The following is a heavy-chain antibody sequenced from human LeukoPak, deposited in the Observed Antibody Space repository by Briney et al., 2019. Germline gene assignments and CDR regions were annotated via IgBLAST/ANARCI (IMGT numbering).Heavy chain of an antibody. CDR2: VSGSGGST. D-gene: IGHD2-15*01. V-gene: IGHV3-23*01. CDR1: GFTFDDYG. Sequence: GGSLRLSCAASGFTFDDYGMSWVRQAPGKGLEWVSTVSGSGGSTYSADSVKGRFTISRDNGNNSLFLEMTSLRADDTAVYYCARGFCSGGTCYRITGTFDVWGHGTMVSVSS. CDR3: ARGFCSGGTCYRITGTFDV. J-gene: IGHJ3*01.